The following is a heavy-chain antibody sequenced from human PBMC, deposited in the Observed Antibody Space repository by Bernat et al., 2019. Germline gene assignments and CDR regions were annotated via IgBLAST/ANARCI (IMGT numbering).Heavy chain of an antibody. J-gene: IGHJ4*02. V-gene: IGHV1-3*04. CDR3: VRGRWVSHKTDYYLDY. D-gene: IGHD3-10*01. CDR2: INTGNGAT. CDR1: GFSFSDSS. Sequence: QVQLVQSGAEVKKSGASVKVPCRASGFSFSDSSIHWVRQAPGQRLEWMGWINTGNGATKYSQTFQGRVTITRDASASTVYMDLSSLRSEDTAVYFCVRGRWVSHKTDYYLDYWGLGTLVTVSS.